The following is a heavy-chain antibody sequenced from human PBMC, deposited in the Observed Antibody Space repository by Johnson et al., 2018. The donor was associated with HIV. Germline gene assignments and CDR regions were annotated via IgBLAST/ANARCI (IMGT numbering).Heavy chain of an antibody. CDR3: ARGGGSLRWDLSFDS. D-gene: IGHD1-26*01. CDR1: GFTFSSYD. V-gene: IGHV3-13*01. J-gene: IGHJ3*02. Sequence: VQLVESGGGLIQPGGSLRLSCAASGFTFSSYDMHWVRQTTGKGLEWVSAIGTAGDTYYPSSVKGRFTISRENAKNSLYLQMNRLSAGDTAVYYCARGGGSLRWDLSFDSWGQGTMVTVSS. CDR2: IGTAGDT.